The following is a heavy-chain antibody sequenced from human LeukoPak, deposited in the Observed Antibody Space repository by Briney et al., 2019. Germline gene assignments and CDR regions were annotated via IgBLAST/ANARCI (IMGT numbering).Heavy chain of an antibody. CDR1: GYSFTDKY. Sequence: ASVKVSCKASGYSFTDKYMHWVRQAPGQGLEWMGWINPNSGGTNYAQKFQGRVTMTRDTSISTAYMELSGLRSDDTAYYFCARVQYYNILTGSFQYWGQGTLVTVSS. D-gene: IGHD3-9*01. V-gene: IGHV1-2*02. J-gene: IGHJ4*02. CDR2: INPNSGGT. CDR3: ARVQYYNILTGSFQY.